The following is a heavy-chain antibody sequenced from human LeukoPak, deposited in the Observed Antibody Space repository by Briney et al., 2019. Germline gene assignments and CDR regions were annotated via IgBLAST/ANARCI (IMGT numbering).Heavy chain of an antibody. CDR1: GGSISSYY. Sequence: SETLSLTCTVSGGSISSYYWRWIRQHPGKGLEWIGYIYYSGSTNYNPSLKSRVTISVDTSKNQFSLKLSSVTAADTAVYYCARVGNCSGGSCYSDHFEYWGQGTLVTVSS. D-gene: IGHD2-15*01. J-gene: IGHJ4*02. CDR3: ARVGNCSGGSCYSDHFEY. V-gene: IGHV4-59*01. CDR2: IYYSGST.